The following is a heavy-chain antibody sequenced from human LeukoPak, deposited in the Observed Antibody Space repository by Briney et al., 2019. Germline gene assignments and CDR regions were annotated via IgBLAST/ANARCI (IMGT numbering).Heavy chain of an antibody. CDR3: ATETNGRHYDY. CDR2: IGPTGFDR. CDR1: GLTFSTSG. V-gene: IGHV3-21*06. D-gene: IGHD1-14*01. J-gene: IGHJ4*02. Sequence: GGSLRLSCTTSGLTFSTSGFNWVRQAPGKGLEWVASIGPTGFDRYHADSIKGRFTIPRDNANNFLYLQMDSLRAEDTAVYYCATETNGRHYDYWGQGTLLTASS.